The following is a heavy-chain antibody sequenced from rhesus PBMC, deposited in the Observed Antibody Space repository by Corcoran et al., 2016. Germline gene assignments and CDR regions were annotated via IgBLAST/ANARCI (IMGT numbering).Heavy chain of an antibody. CDR1: VYSISSGYG. CDR3: ARSSGS. J-gene: IGHJ4*01. CDR2: ISDTGST. Sequence: QLQLQESGPGLVKPSETLSLTCAVPVYSISSGYGWSWIRQPPGKGLEWIGYISDTGSTSYSPSLKSRVTISRDTSKNQFSLKLNSVTATDTAVYYCARSSGSWGQGVLVTVSS. V-gene: IGHV4-122*02. D-gene: IGHD3-16*01.